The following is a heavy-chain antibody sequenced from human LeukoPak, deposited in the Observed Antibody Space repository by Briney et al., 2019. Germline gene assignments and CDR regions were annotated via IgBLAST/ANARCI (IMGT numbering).Heavy chain of an antibody. J-gene: IGHJ5*02. Sequence: PSETLSLTCTVSGGSISGSSYYWGWIRQPPGTGLEWIGSIYYSGSTYYNPSLKSRVTISVDKSKNQFSLKLSSVTAADTAVYYCARGGIAAAGMSWFDPWSQGTLVTVSS. CDR2: IYYSGST. D-gene: IGHD6-13*01. V-gene: IGHV4-39*07. CDR3: ARGGIAAAGMSWFDP. CDR1: GGSISGSSYY.